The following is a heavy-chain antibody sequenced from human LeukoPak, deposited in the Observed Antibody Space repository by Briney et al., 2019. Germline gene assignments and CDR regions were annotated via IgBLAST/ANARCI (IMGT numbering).Heavy chain of an antibody. J-gene: IGHJ5*02. CDR2: INHSGST. V-gene: IGHV4-34*01. CDR1: GGSFSGYY. CDR3: ARREGYEGWFDP. Sequence: PSETLSLTCAVYGGSFSGYYWSWIRQPPGKGLEWIGEINHSGSTNYNPSLKSRVTISVDTSKNQFSLKLSSVTAADTAVYYCARREGYEGWFDPWGQGTLVTVSS. D-gene: IGHD5-12*01.